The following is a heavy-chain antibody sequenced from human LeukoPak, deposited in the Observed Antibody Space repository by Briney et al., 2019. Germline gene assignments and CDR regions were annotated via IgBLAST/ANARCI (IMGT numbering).Heavy chain of an antibody. CDR3: ARRNVLTEGEAFDI. CDR2: IYDSRST. D-gene: IGHD3-9*01. CDR1: GGSTSSYY. J-gene: IGHJ3*02. Sequence: SETLSLTCTVSGGSTSSYYWTWIRQPPGEGLEWIGYIYDSRSTNYNPSLSSRVTISADASKNQFSLKLNSVTAADTAVYYCARRNVLTEGEAFDIWGQGTMVTVSS. V-gene: IGHV4-59*08.